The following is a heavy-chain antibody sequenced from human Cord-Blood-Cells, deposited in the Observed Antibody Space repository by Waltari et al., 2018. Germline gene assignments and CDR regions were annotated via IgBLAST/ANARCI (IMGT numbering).Heavy chain of an antibody. V-gene: IGHV3-7*01. CDR1: GFTFSSYW. Sequence: EVQLVVSGGGLVQPGGSLSLSCVASGFTFSSYWMSWVRQAPGKGLEWVANIKQDGSEKYYVDSVKGRFTISRDNAKNSLYLQMNSLRAEDTAVYYCARGLAGDDAFDIWGQGTMVTVSS. J-gene: IGHJ3*02. CDR2: IKQDGSEK. D-gene: IGHD2-21*01. CDR3: ARGLAGDDAFDI.